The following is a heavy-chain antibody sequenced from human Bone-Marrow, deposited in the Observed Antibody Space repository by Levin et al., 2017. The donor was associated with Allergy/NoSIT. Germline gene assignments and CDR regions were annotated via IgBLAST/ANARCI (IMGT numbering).Heavy chain of an antibody. CDR2: VSWNSGTI. CDR1: GFTFTDYA. J-gene: IGHJ6*02. CDR3: ARDKDYCGNGYYYDGMDV. D-gene: IGHD4-23*01. V-gene: IGHV3-9*01. Sequence: SGGSLRLSCAASGFTFTDYAIHWIRQAPGRGLEWVSGVSWNSGTIGYADSVKGRFTISRDNAKNSLYLQMNSLRTEDTALYFCARDKDYCGNGYYYDGMDVWGQGTTVTVSS.